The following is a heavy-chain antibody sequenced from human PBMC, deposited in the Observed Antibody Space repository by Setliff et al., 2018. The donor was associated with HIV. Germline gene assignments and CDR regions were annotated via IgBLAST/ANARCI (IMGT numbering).Heavy chain of an antibody. V-gene: IGHV4-59*01. CDR3: ARNPCSGGGCPDAFDI. CDR1: GGSISSYY. D-gene: IGHD2-15*01. J-gene: IGHJ3*02. Sequence: SETLSLTCTVSGGSISSYYWSWIRQPPGKGLEWIGYIYYSGSTNYNPSFKSRVTISVDTSKNQFSLKLSSVTAADTAVYYCARNPCSGGGCPDAFDIWGQGTMVTVSS. CDR2: IYYSGST.